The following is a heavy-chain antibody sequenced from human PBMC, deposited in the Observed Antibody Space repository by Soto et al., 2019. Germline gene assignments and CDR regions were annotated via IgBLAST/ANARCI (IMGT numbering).Heavy chain of an antibody. Sequence: EVQLLESGGGLVQPGGSLRLSCAASGFTFSSYAMSWVRQAPGKGLEWVSAISGSGGSTYYADSVKGRFTISSDNSKNTLYLQMNSLRAEDTAVYYCAKARLRGGYMDVWGKGTTVTVSS. CDR2: ISGSGGST. CDR3: AKARLRGGYMDV. V-gene: IGHV3-23*01. CDR1: GFTFSSYA. J-gene: IGHJ6*03. D-gene: IGHD2-21*02.